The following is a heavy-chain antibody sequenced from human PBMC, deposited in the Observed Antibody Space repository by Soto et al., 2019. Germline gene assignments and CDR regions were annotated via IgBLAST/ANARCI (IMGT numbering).Heavy chain of an antibody. Sequence: PSETLSLTCTVSGGSISSGGYYWSWIRQHPGKGLEWIGYIYYSGSTYYNPSLKNRVTISVDTSKNQFSLKLSSVTAADTAVYYCARAMYGSGSYFFDYWGQGTLVTVSS. CDR1: GGSISSGGYY. D-gene: IGHD3-10*01. CDR3: ARAMYGSGSYFFDY. J-gene: IGHJ4*02. CDR2: IYYSGST. V-gene: IGHV4-31*03.